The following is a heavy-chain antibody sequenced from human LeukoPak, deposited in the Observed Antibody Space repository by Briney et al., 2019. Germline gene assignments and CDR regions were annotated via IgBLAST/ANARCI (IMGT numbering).Heavy chain of an antibody. J-gene: IGHJ4*02. CDR3: ARVSPIWFGEPQGDY. D-gene: IGHD3-10*01. CDR2: ISSSGSTI. CDR1: GITFSDYY. Sequence: PGGSLRLSCAASGITFSDYYMSWIRQAPGKGLEWVSYISSSGSTIYYADSVKGRFTISRDNAKNSLYLQMNSLRAEDTAVYYCARVSPIWFGEPQGDYWGQGTLVTVSS. V-gene: IGHV3-11*01.